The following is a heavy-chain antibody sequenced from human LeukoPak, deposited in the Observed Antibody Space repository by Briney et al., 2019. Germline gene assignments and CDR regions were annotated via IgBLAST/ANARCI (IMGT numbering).Heavy chain of an antibody. Sequence: GGSLRLSCAASGFTFSTYPMHWVRQAPGKGLEWVGNINEDGSEKNYVDSVKGRFTISRDNAENSLYLQMNSLRAEDTAIYYCARGPMTVIILGGQGTLVTVSS. J-gene: IGHJ4*02. CDR3: ARGPMTVIIL. CDR1: GFTFSTYP. D-gene: IGHD2/OR15-2a*01. CDR2: INEDGSEK. V-gene: IGHV3-7*01.